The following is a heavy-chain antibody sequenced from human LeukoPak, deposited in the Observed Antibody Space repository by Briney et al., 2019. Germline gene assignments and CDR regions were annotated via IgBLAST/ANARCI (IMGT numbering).Heavy chain of an antibody. CDR3: AKWPEGATPKFHH. Sequence: PGGSLRLSCAASGFTFSSYAMSWVRQAPGKGLEAPGKGLDWVSTISASGHATYYPDSVRGRFTISRDNSKSTLHLQMDSLRAEDSALYYCAKWPEGATPKFHHWGQGTLVTVSS. V-gene: IGHV3-23*01. J-gene: IGHJ4*02. CDR2: ISASGHAT. D-gene: IGHD1-26*01. CDR1: GFTFSSYA.